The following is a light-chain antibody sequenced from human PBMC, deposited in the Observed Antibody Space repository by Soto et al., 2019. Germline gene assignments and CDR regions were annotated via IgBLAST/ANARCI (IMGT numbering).Light chain of an antibody. V-gene: IGKV3-20*01. CDR2: DAS. CDR3: QQFSSYPLT. Sequence: IVWTQSPGSLSLSLGERPTLSYRASQTVRNNYLAWYQQKPGQAPRLLIYDASSRATGIPDRFSGGGSGTDFTLTISRLEPEDFAVYYCQQFSSYPLTFGGGTKVDIK. CDR1: QTVRNNY. J-gene: IGKJ4*01.